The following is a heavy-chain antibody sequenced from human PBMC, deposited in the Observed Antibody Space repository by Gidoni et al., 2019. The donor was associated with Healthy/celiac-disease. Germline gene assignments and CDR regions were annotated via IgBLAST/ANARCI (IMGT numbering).Heavy chain of an antibody. V-gene: IGHV4-38-2*01. Sequence: QVQLQESGPGLVKPSETLSLTCAVSGYSISSGYYWGWIRQPPGKGLEWIGSISHSGSTYYNPSLKSRVTISVDTSKNQFSLKLSSVTAADTAVYYCAISSYYDFWSGYYDGEYWGQGTLVTVSS. D-gene: IGHD3-3*01. CDR2: ISHSGST. J-gene: IGHJ4*02. CDR1: GYSISSGYY. CDR3: AISSYYDFWSGYYDGEY.